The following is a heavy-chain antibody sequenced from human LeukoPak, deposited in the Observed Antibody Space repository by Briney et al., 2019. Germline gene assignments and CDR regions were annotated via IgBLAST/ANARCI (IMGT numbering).Heavy chain of an antibody. CDR1: GFTFSSYA. CDR2: ISYDGSNK. V-gene: IGHV3-30-3*01. J-gene: IGHJ4*02. Sequence: AGGSLRLSCAASGFTFSSYAMHWVRQAPGKGLEWVVVISYDGSNKYYAGSVKGRFTISGDDSKNTLYLQMNSLRAEDTAVYYCARSPGPTRSSWLYFDYWGQGTLVTASS. CDR3: ARSPGPTRSSWLYFDY. D-gene: IGHD6-13*01.